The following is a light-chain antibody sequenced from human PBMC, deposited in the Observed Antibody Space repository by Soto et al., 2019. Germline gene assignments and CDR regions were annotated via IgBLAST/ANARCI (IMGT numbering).Light chain of an antibody. CDR2: ATS. CDR3: QQSYSSPYT. V-gene: IGKV1-39*01. CDR1: QDITKY. J-gene: IGKJ2*01. Sequence: DIQMTQSPSSLSAAVGDRVTITCRASQDITKYLNWYRQTPGKAPNLLIFATSTLHSGVPSRFSGSRSGTDFSLTISSLQPEDFATDYCQQSYSSPYTFGQGTKLEF.